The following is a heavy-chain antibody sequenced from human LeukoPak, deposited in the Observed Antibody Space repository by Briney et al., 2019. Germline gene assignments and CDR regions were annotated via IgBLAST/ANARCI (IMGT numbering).Heavy chain of an antibody. CDR3: AREMNEYSYGPLFDY. J-gene: IGHJ4*02. V-gene: IGHV1-46*01. Sequence: GASVKVSCKASGYTFTRYYMHWVRQAPGQGLEWMGRINPSGGSTTYAEKFQGRVTLTRDTSTSIVYMELSSLRSEDTAAYYCAREMNEYSYGPLFDYWGQGTLVTVSS. D-gene: IGHD5-18*01. CDR1: GYTFTRYY. CDR2: INPSGGST.